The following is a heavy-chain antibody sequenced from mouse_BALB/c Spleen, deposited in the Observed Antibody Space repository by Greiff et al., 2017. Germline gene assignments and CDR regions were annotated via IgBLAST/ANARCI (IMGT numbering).Heavy chain of an antibody. CDR3: ARDVYFDY. CDR1: GFTFSDYY. J-gene: IGHJ2*01. V-gene: IGHV5-4*02. Sequence: EVQLVESGGGLVKPGGSLKLSCAASGFTFSDYYMYWVRQTPEKRLEWVATISDGGSYTYYPDSVKGRFTISIDNAKNNLYLQMSSLKSEDTAMYYCARDVYFDYWGQGTTLTVSS. CDR2: ISDGGSYT.